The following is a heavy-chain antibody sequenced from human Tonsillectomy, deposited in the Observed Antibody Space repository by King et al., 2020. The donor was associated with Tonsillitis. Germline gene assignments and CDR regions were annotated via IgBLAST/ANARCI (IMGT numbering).Heavy chain of an antibody. CDR1: GGSISSSSYY. V-gene: IGHV4-39*01. Sequence: LQLQESGPGLVKPSETLSLTCTVSGGSISSSSYYWGWIRQPPGKGLEWSGNIYYSGSTYYNPSLKSRVTISVDTSKNQFSLKLSSVTAADTAVYYCARGTFIAAGDSFDYWGQGTLVTVSS. J-gene: IGHJ4*02. D-gene: IGHD6-13*01. CDR3: ARGTFIAAGDSFDY. CDR2: IYYSGST.